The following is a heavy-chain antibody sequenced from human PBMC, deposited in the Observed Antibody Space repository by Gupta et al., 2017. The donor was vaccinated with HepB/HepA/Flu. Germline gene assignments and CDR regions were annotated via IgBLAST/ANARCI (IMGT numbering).Heavy chain of an antibody. Sequence: EVQLVESGEGLVQPGGSVRLSCAAYGFTLSSYAMHWLREAPGKGLEYVSAISSNGGSTYYADSVKGRFTISRDNSNNTLYLQMGSLRAEDMAVYYCARGGNDCTSTSCYLRYWGQGTLVTVSS. CDR2: ISSNGGST. CDR3: ARGGNDCTSTSCYLRY. D-gene: IGHD2-2*01. CDR1: GFTLSSYA. J-gene: IGHJ4*02. V-gene: IGHV3-64*02.